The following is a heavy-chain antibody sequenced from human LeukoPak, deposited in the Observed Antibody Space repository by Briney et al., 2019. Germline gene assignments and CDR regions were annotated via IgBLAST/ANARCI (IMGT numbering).Heavy chain of an antibody. V-gene: IGHV3-30-3*01. Sequence: PGGSLRLSCAASGFTFSSYAMHWVRQAPGKGLEWVAVISYDGSNKYYADSVKGRFTVSRDNSKNSLFLQMNTLRDEDTAVYYCVRDSQDYSNYYYYYYGMDVWGQGTTVTVSS. CDR1: GFTFSSYA. J-gene: IGHJ6*02. D-gene: IGHD4-11*01. CDR3: VRDSQDYSNYYYYYYGMDV. CDR2: ISYDGSNK.